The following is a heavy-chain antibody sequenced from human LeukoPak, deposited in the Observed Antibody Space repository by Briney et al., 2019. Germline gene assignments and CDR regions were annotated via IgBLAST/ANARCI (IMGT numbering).Heavy chain of an antibody. D-gene: IGHD4-23*01. Sequence: ASVKVSCKASGGAFRSNAISWVRQAPGQGLEWMGGITPIFGTANYAQKFQGRVTITAVESMSTAYMELSSLRSEDTAVYYCARGWLAETTVVTPYNYWGQGTLVTVSS. CDR1: GGAFRSNA. V-gene: IGHV1-69*13. CDR2: ITPIFGTA. J-gene: IGHJ4*02. CDR3: ARGWLAETTVVTPYNY.